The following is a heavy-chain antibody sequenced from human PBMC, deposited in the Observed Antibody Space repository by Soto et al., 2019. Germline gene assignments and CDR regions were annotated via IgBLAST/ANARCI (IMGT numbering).Heavy chain of an antibody. CDR1: GDSVSSKSAA. CDR2: TYYRSKWYN. CDR3: ARVNWNLGYYGMDV. J-gene: IGHJ6*02. Sequence: SQTLSLTCALSGDSVSSKSAAWNWIRQSPSRGLEWLGRTYYRSKWYNDYAVSVKSRITINPDTSKNQFSLQLNSVTPEDTAVYYCARVNWNLGYYGMDVWGQGTTVTVSS. V-gene: IGHV6-1*01. D-gene: IGHD1-7*01.